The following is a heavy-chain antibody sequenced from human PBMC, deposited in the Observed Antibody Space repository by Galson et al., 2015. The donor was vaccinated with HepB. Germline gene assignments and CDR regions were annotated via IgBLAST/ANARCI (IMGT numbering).Heavy chain of an antibody. CDR2: INRDGGEK. D-gene: IGHD2-8*01. J-gene: IGHJ4*02. Sequence: SLRLSCAASGFTFSTYWMNWVRQAPGKGLEWVATINRDGGEKNYMDSVKDRFTISRDNGKNSLYLQMASLRAEDTAVYYCARGTNGGGRNDYWGQGTLVTVSS. CDR3: ARGTNGGGRNDY. CDR1: GFTFSTYW. V-gene: IGHV3-7*03.